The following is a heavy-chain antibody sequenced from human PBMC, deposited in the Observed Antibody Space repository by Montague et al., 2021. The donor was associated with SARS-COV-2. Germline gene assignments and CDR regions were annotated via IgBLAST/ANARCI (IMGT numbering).Heavy chain of an antibody. CDR3: ARSLDATDTYYLPY. V-gene: IGHV4-59*01. CDR1: GGSIGSYY. J-gene: IGHJ4*02. CDR2: IHYSGSN. D-gene: IGHD3-22*01. Sequence: SETLSLTCSVSGGSIGSYYWSWIRQPPGKGLEWIGHIHYSGSNNYSSSLKSRVTISIDTSKNQFSLKLSSVTAADTAVYYCARSLDATDTYYLPYWGQGTLVTVSS.